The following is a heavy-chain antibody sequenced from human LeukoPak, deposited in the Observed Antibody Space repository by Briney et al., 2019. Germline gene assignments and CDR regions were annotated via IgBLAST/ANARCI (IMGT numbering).Heavy chain of an antibody. D-gene: IGHD4-17*01. CDR3: ARDLAGDYGDLWVFDY. CDR2: ISSSSSYI. Sequence: GGSLRLSCAASGFTFSSYSMNWVRQAPGKGLEWVSSISSSSSYIYYADLVKGRFTISRDNAKNSLYLQMSSLRAEDTAVYYCARDLAGDYGDLWVFDYWGQGTLVTVSS. J-gene: IGHJ4*02. V-gene: IGHV3-21*01. CDR1: GFTFSSYS.